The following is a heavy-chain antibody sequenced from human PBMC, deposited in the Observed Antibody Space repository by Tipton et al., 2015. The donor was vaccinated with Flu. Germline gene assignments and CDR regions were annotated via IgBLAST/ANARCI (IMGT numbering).Heavy chain of an antibody. D-gene: IGHD1-1*01. CDR1: GGSIRSNSHY. Sequence: TLSLTCTVSGGSIRSNSHYWGWIRQPPGKGLEWIGSIYYSGSAYYNPSLKSRVTMSIDTSKNQFSLKVTSVTAADTAVYYCTRDLWNDRRAYYYYGVDVWGQGTTVTVSS. CDR3: TRDLWNDRRAYYYYGVDV. CDR2: IYYSGSA. J-gene: IGHJ6*02. V-gene: IGHV4-39*07.